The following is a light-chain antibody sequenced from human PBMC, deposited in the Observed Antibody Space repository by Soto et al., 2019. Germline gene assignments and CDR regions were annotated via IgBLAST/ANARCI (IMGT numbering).Light chain of an antibody. V-gene: IGKV3-20*01. CDR3: QQFGDSQFT. Sequence: EIVLTQSPGTLSLSPGERGTLSCRASQSVSSSDLAWFQQRPGQAPRLLIYSASSRATGIPDRFSGSGSGRDFTLTISRLEPEDSAVYYCQQFGDSQFTFGPGTKVDIK. J-gene: IGKJ3*01. CDR2: SAS. CDR1: QSVSSSD.